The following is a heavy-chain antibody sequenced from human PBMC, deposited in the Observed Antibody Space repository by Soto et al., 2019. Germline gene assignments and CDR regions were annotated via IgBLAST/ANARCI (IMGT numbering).Heavy chain of an antibody. J-gene: IGHJ6*04. CDR2: VYYSGST. Sequence: PSETLSLTCTFSGVSISTYDWNWIRQPPGKGLEWIGYVYYSGSTDYNPSLKSRVTMSVDTSKSQLSLRLSSVTAADTAVYYCARESLLWFGEDQSGVEVWGGGTTVTVSS. D-gene: IGHD3-10*01. CDR1: GVSISTYD. V-gene: IGHV4-59*01. CDR3: ARESLLWFGEDQSGVEV.